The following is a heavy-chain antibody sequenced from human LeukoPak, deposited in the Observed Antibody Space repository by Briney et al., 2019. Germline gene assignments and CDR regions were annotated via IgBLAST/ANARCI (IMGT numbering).Heavy chain of an antibody. CDR3: ARDVYSGSYSPYYYYSMDV. Sequence: GRSLRLSCAASGFTFSSYGMHWVRQAPGKGLEWVAVIWYDGSNKYYADSVKGRFTISRDNSKNTLYLQMNSLRAEDTAVYYCARDVYSGSYSPYYYYSMDVWGQGTTVTVSS. J-gene: IGHJ6*02. V-gene: IGHV3-33*01. D-gene: IGHD1-26*01. CDR2: IWYDGSNK. CDR1: GFTFSSYG.